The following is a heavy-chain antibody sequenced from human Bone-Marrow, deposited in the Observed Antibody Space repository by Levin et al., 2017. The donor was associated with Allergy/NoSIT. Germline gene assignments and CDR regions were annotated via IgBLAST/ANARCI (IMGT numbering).Heavy chain of an antibody. CDR3: ARDRSQFGEPGFDY. J-gene: IGHJ4*02. D-gene: IGHD3-10*01. CDR2: ISSSDNII. CDR1: GFIFSSYE. V-gene: IGHV3-48*03. Sequence: PGGSLRLSCAASGFIFSSYEMNWVRQAPGKGLEWVSYISSSDNIIYYADSVKGRFTISRDNPKNSLYLQMSSLRAEDTALYYCARDRSQFGEPGFDYWGQGTLVTVSS.